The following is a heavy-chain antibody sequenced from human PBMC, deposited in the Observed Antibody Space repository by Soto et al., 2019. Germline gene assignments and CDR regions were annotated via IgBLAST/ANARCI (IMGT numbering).Heavy chain of an antibody. D-gene: IGHD3-10*01. CDR1: GFTFSSYA. CDR3: AKVGPYDSGSYMFRYNWFDP. V-gene: IGHV3-64*01. CDR2: ISSNGGST. Sequence: GGSLRLSCAASGFTFSSYAMHWVRQAPGKGLEYVSAISSNGGSTYYANSVKGRFTISRDNSKNTLYLQMGSLRAEDMAVYYCAKVGPYDSGSYMFRYNWFDPWGPGT. J-gene: IGHJ5*02.